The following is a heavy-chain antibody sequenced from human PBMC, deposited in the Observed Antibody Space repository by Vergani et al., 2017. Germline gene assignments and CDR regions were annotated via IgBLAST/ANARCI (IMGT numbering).Heavy chain of an antibody. D-gene: IGHD1-26*01. Sequence: EVQLVESGGGLVQPGGSLRLSCAASGFTVSSNYMSWVRPAPGKGLEWVSGINWNGGSTGYADSVKGRFTISRDNAKNSLYLQMNSLRAEDTALYYCAREGGSYGLDYWGQGTLVTVSS. J-gene: IGHJ4*02. CDR2: INWNGGST. V-gene: IGHV3-20*04. CDR3: AREGGSYGLDY. CDR1: GFTVSSNY.